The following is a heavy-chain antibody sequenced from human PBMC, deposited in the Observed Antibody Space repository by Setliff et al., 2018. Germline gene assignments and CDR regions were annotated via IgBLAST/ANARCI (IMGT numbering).Heavy chain of an antibody. CDR3: ARHWDFCGGDCPHNSIDY. CDR1: GGSFSGYY. V-gene: IGHV4-34*01. D-gene: IGHD2-21*02. J-gene: IGHJ4*02. Sequence: PSETLSLTCAVYGGSFSGYYWNWIRQAPGKGLEWIGEINHRGSTYYNPSLKSRVTISVDTSRNQFSVQLSSVTAADTAVYYCARHWDFCGGDCPHNSIDYWGQGTLVTVSS. CDR2: INHRGST.